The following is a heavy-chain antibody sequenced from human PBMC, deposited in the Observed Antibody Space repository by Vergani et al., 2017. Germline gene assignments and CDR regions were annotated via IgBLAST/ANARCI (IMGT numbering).Heavy chain of an antibody. CDR3: AKANPRNSGYCYLYYCHAMDV. Sequence: EVQLLESGGDLVQPGGSLRLSCAASGFTFNHYAMNWVRQAPGKGLEWVSGISGSGGSTYSAGSLKGLFTFSRDRSKNTLYLQMNSLSAGDTSVYYCAKANPRNSGYCYLYYCHAMDVWGQGTTVTVSS. V-gene: IGHV3-23*01. J-gene: IGHJ6*02. CDR1: GFTFNHYA. CDR2: ISGSGGST. D-gene: IGHD5-12*01.